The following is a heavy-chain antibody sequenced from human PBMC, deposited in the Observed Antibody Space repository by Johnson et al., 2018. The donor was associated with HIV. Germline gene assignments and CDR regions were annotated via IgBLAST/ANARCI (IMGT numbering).Heavy chain of an antibody. V-gene: IGHV3-30*14. CDR1: GFTFSSYA. J-gene: IGHJ3*02. CDR2: ISYDGSNK. Sequence: QVQLVESGGGVVQPGRSLRLSCAASGFTFSSYAMHWVRQAPGTGLEWVAVISYDGSNKYYADSVKGRFTISRDNSKNTLYLQMNSLRDEETAVYYCARESVALVAFDIWGQGTMVTVSS. CDR3: ARESVALVAFDI. D-gene: IGHD6-13*01.